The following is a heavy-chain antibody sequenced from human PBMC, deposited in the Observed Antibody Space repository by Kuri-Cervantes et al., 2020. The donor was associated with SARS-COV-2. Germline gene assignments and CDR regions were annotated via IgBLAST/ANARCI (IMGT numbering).Heavy chain of an antibody. CDR2: IIPILGIA. CDR3: ARATPSGPTTPGI. CDR1: GGTFSSYA. V-gene: IGHV1-69*04. D-gene: IGHD3-10*01. J-gene: IGHJ3*02. Sequence: SVKVSCKASGGTFSSYAISWVRQAPGQGLEWMGRIIPILGIANYAQKFQGRVTITADKSTSTAYMELSSLGSEDTAVYYCARATPSGPTTPGIWGQGTMVTVSS.